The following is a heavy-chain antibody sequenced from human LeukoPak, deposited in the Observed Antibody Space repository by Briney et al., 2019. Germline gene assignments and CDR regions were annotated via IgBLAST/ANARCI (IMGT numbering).Heavy chain of an antibody. J-gene: IGHJ4*02. CDR2: INHSGST. D-gene: IGHD2-21*02. CDR3: ARYCGGDCYVPYYFDY. V-gene: IGHV4-34*01. CDR1: GGSFSGYY. Sequence: SETLSLTCAVYGGSFSGYYWSWIRQPPGKGLEWIGEINHSGSTYYNPSLKSRVTISVDRSKNQFSLKLSSVTAADTAVYYCARYCGGDCYVPYYFDYWGQGTLVTVSS.